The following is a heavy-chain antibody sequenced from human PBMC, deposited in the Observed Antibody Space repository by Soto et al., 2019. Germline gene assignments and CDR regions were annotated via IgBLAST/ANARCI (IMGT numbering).Heavy chain of an antibody. CDR3: ARDIDY. V-gene: IGHV3-30-3*01. CDR2: ISYDGSNK. CDR1: GFTFSSYA. Sequence: QVQLVESGGGVVQPGRSPRLSCAASGFTFSSYAMHWVRQAPGKGLEWVAVISYDGSNKYYADSVKGRFTISRDNSKNTLYLQMNSLRAEDTAVYYCARDIDYWGQGTLVTVSS. J-gene: IGHJ4*02.